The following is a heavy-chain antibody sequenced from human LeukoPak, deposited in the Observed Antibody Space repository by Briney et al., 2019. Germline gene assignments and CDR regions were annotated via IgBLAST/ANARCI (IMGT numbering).Heavy chain of an antibody. Sequence: ASVKVSCKVSGYTFTSYYMHWVRQAPGQGLEWMGIINPSGVSTTSAQKFQGRITMTRDTSTSTVYMELSSLRSEDTVVYYCARGRNGDNSLFDYWGQGTLVTVSS. V-gene: IGHV1-46*01. CDR2: INPSGVST. J-gene: IGHJ4*02. D-gene: IGHD4-23*01. CDR3: ARGRNGDNSLFDY. CDR1: GYTFTSYY.